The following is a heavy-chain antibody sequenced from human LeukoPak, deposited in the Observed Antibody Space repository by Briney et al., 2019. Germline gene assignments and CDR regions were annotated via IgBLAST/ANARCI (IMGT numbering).Heavy chain of an antibody. CDR2: IRSKAYGGTT. Sequence: GGSLRLSCTASGFTFGDYAMSWFRQAPGKGLEWVGFIRSKAYGGTTEYAASVKGRFTISRDDSKGIAYLQMNSLKTEDRAVYYCTRVDVGSGWGMCDYWGQGTLVTVSS. J-gene: IGHJ4*02. D-gene: IGHD6-19*01. CDR3: TRVDVGSGWGMCDY. CDR1: GFTFGDYA. V-gene: IGHV3-49*03.